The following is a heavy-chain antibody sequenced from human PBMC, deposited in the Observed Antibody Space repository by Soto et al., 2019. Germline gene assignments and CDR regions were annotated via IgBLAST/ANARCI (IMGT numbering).Heavy chain of an antibody. Sequence: QLQLQESGPGLVKPSETLSLTCSVSGGSISSSSYYWGWIRQPPGKGLEWIGSIYYSGSTYYNPSLKSRVTMSVDTSKIHFSLKMSSVTAADTAGYYCARRAYYDYIWGSYRYTSYPLGDFDYWGQGTLVTVSS. J-gene: IGHJ4*02. CDR1: GGSISSSSYY. D-gene: IGHD3-16*02. CDR3: ARRAYYDYIWGSYRYTSYPLGDFDY. V-gene: IGHV4-39*02. CDR2: IYYSGST.